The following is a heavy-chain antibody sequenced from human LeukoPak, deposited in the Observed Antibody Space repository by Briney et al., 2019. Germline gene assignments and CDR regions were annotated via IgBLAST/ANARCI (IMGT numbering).Heavy chain of an antibody. CDR2: IPYDGSNK. D-gene: IGHD6-13*01. Sequence: PGGSLRLSCAASGFTFSSYAMYWVRQAPGKGLEWVALIPYDGSNKYYADSVKGRFTVSRDNSKNTLYLQMNSLRAEDTAVYYCVRGAYSSSWLNFDYWGQGTLVTVSS. J-gene: IGHJ4*02. CDR1: GFTFSSYA. CDR3: VRGAYSSSWLNFDY. V-gene: IGHV3-30*04.